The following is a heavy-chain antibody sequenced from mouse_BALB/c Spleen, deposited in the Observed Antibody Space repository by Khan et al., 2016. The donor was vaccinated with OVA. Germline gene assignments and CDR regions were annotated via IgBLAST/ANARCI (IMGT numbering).Heavy chain of an antibody. CDR1: GYTFTDYN. CDR2: ITPNNGGT. J-gene: IGHJ2*01. Sequence: VQLQQSGPELVTPGASVKISCKASGYTFTDYNMAWVKQSHGKSLEWIGDITPNNGGTIYNQKFKGKATLTVDKSSSTAYMELRSLTSEDTAVYYCTRGGHGSPFDYWGQGTTLTVSS. V-gene: IGHV1-18*01. D-gene: IGHD1-1*01. CDR3: TRGGHGSPFDY.